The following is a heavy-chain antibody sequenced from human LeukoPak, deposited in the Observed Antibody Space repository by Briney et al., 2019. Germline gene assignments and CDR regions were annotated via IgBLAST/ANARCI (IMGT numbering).Heavy chain of an antibody. J-gene: IGHJ4*02. Sequence: GGSLRLSCAASGFTFSSYAMSWVRQAPGKGLEWVSSISGSGGRTHYADSVRGRYTISRDNSKNTLYLQMDSLWAEDTAVYYCAKGGDYGDYDATPFDYWGQGTLVTVSS. CDR2: ISGSGGRT. V-gene: IGHV3-23*01. D-gene: IGHD4-17*01. CDR1: GFTFSSYA. CDR3: AKGGDYGDYDATPFDY.